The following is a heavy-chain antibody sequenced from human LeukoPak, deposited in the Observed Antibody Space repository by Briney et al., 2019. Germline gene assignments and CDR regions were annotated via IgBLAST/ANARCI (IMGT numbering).Heavy chain of an antibody. Sequence: ASVKVSCKASGYTFTSYAMNWVRQAPGQGLEWMGWINTNTGNPTYAQGFTGRFVFSLDTSVNTAYLQISSLKAEDTAVYYCARDGEMATIRNGFDPRGQGTLVTVSS. CDR2: INTNTGNP. CDR3: ARDGEMATIRNGFDP. V-gene: IGHV7-4-1*02. D-gene: IGHD5-24*01. CDR1: GYTFTSYA. J-gene: IGHJ5*02.